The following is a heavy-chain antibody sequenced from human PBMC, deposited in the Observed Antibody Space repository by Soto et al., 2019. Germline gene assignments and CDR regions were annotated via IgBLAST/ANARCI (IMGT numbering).Heavy chain of an antibody. CDR3: ARDLSSNSLLQAFDP. J-gene: IGHJ5*02. Sequence: ASVKVSCKASGYTFASYGISWVRQAPGQGLEWMGWISAYNGNTNYAQKLQGRVTMTTDTSTSTAYMELRSLRSDDTAVYYCARDLSSNSLLQAFDPWGQGTLVTVSS. V-gene: IGHV1-18*01. CDR2: ISAYNGNT. CDR1: GYTFASYG. D-gene: IGHD2-2*01.